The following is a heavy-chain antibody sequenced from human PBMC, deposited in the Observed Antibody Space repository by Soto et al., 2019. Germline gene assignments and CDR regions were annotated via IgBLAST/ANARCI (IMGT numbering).Heavy chain of an antibody. D-gene: IGHD3-16*02. J-gene: IGHJ5*02. CDR1: GGSISSGGYY. CDR3: ARFWGSYRYKGWFDP. V-gene: IGHV4-31*03. CDR2: IYYSGST. Sequence: QVQLQESGPGLVKPSQTLSLTCTVSGGSISSGGYYWSWIRQHPGKGLEWIGYIYYSGSTYYNPSLKSRVNISVDTSKNQFSLKLSSVTAEDTAVYYCARFWGSYRYKGWFDPWGQGTLVTVSS.